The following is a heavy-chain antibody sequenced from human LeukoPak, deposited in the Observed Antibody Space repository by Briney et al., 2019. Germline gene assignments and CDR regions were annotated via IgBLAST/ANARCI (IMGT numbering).Heavy chain of an antibody. Sequence: GGSLRLSCAASGFAFKNYAMTWVRQAPGRGLQWVSNINDNGGQRHYADSVKGRFTISRDNSKNTLFLQMDNLRAEDTAVYYCAKTQWKVGATDYFDYWGHGILVTVSS. J-gene: IGHJ4*01. D-gene: IGHD1-26*01. V-gene: IGHV3-23*01. CDR3: AKTQWKVGATDYFDY. CDR2: INDNGGQR. CDR1: GFAFKNYA.